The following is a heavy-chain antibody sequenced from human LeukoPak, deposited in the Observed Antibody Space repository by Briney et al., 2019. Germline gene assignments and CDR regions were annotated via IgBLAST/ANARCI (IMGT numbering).Heavy chain of an antibody. J-gene: IGHJ3*02. CDR3: ANVWIQLWNDAFDI. Sequence: GGSLRLSCAASGFTFSSYWMHWVRQAPGKGLVWVSRVNTDGSTTNYADSVKGRFTISRDNSKNTLYLQMNSLRAEDTAVYYCANVWIQLWNDAFDIWGQGTMVTVSS. CDR2: VNTDGSTT. V-gene: IGHV3-74*01. CDR1: GFTFSSYW. D-gene: IGHD5-18*01.